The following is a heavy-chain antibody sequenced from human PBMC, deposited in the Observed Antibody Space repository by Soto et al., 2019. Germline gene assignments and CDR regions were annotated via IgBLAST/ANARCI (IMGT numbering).Heavy chain of an antibody. D-gene: IGHD3-10*01. CDR1: GGSISTYY. CDR3: ARDLWGMDV. J-gene: IGHJ6*02. V-gene: IGHV4-59*01. Sequence: SETLSLTCTVSGGSISTYYWSWIRQPPGKGLEWIGYMYNTGSTVYNPSFKSRVTISVDTSKNQFSLKLNSVTAADTAVYYCARDLWGMDVWGQGTTVTVSS. CDR2: MYNTGST.